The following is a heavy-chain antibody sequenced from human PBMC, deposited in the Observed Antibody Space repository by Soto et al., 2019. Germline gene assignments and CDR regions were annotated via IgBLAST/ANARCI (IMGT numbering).Heavy chain of an antibody. CDR1: GYTFTRYG. Sequence: GASVKVSCKASGYTFTRYGISWVRQAPGQGLEWMGWISAYNGNTNYAQKLQGRVTMTTDTSTSTAYMELRSLRSDDTAVYYCARFRGYSYGLPYYYYGMDVWGQGTTVTVSS. V-gene: IGHV1-18*01. D-gene: IGHD5-18*01. CDR3: ARFRGYSYGLPYYYYGMDV. J-gene: IGHJ6*02. CDR2: ISAYNGNT.